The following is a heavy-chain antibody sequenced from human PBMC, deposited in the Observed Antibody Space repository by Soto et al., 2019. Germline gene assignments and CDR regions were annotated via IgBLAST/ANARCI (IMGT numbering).Heavy chain of an antibody. CDR2: IIPIFGTA. Sequence: SVKVSCEASAGTFSSYAISWVRQAPGQGLEWMGGIIPIFGTANYAQKFQGRVTITADKSTSTAYMELSSLRSEETAVYYCARIGASSAPWAPFDYWGQGTLVTGSS. CDR3: ARIGASSAPWAPFDY. J-gene: IGHJ4*02. D-gene: IGHD3-22*01. CDR1: AGTFSSYA. V-gene: IGHV1-69*06.